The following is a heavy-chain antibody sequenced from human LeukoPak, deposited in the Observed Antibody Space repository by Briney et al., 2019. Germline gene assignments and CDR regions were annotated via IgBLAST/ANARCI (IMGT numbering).Heavy chain of an antibody. CDR2: IYHSGIT. Sequence: SETLSLTCTVSDYSISSGYGYYWGWIRQPPGKGLEWIGNIYHSGITYYNHFNSSLKSRVTISVDTSKNQFSLKLSSVTAADTAVYYCARSYYGSGRYGPHFDYWGQGTLVTVSS. CDR1: DYSISSGYGYY. J-gene: IGHJ4*02. CDR3: ARSYYGSGRYGPHFDY. D-gene: IGHD3-10*01. V-gene: IGHV4-38-2*02.